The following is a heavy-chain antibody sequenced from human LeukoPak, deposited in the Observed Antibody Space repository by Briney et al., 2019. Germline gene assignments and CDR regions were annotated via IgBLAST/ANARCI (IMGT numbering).Heavy chain of an antibody. J-gene: IGHJ4*02. CDR2: ISYDGSNK. Sequence: GRSLRLSCAASGFTFSSYAMHWVRQVPGKGLEWVAVISYDGSNKYYADFVKGRFTISRDNSKNTLYLQMNSLRAEDTAVYYCARGGITTVRGVMVYWGQGTLVTVSS. CDR1: GFTFSSYA. CDR3: ARGGITTVRGVMVY. V-gene: IGHV3-30*04. D-gene: IGHD3-10*01.